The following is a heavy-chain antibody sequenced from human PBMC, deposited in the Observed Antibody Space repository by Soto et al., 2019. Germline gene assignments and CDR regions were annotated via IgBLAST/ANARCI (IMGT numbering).Heavy chain of an antibody. J-gene: IGHJ4*02. V-gene: IGHV1-3*01. Sequence: ASVKVSCKASGYIFTSYYLHWVRQAPGQGLEWMGWINPGNGNRIFSQKFQGRVTITRDTSTSTAYMELSSLRSEDTAVYYCARSIVVVTALDYWGQGTLVTVSS. CDR1: GYIFTSYY. CDR3: ARSIVVVTALDY. CDR2: INPGNGNR. D-gene: IGHD2-21*02.